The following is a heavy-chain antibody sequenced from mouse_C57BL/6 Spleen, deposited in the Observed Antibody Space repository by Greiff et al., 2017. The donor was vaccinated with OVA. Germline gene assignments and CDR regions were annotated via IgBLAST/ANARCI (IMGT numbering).Heavy chain of an antibody. D-gene: IGHD2-3*01. V-gene: IGHV1-22*01. Sequence: EVMLVESGPELVKPGASVKMSCKASGYTFTDYNMHWVKQSHGKSLEWIGYINPNNGGTSYNQKFKGKATLTVNKSSSTAYMELRSLTSEDSAVYYCARDSYDPFDYWGQGTTLTVSS. J-gene: IGHJ2*01. CDR1: GYTFTDYN. CDR3: ARDSYDPFDY. CDR2: INPNNGGT.